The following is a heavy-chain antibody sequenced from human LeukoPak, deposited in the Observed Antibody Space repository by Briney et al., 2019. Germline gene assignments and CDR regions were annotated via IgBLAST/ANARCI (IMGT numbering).Heavy chain of an antibody. D-gene: IGHD3-16*01. J-gene: IGHJ3*02. CDR1: GDSIDSRSYY. CDR2: IYRSGTT. CDR3: TLESVTLTTRGTFDI. V-gene: IGHV4-61*02. Sequence: SETLSLTCTVSGDSIDSRSYYWTWIRQPAGKRPEWIGRIYRSGTTNYNPSLKSRVTISLHTSQNQFSLNLTSVTAADTAVYYCTLESVTLTTRGTFDIWGQGTLVTVSS.